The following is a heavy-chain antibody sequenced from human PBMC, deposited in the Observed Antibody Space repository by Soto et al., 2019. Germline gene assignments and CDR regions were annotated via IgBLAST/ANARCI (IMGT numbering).Heavy chain of an antibody. D-gene: IGHD6-13*01. Sequence: SETLSLTCTVSGGSISSYYWSWIRQPPGKGLEWIGYIYYSGSTNYNPSLKSRVTISVDTSKNQFSLKLSSVTAADTAVYYCARGPGYGSSWYHADYYYGMDVWGQGTTVTVSS. CDR2: IYYSGST. CDR1: GGSISSYY. J-gene: IGHJ6*02. V-gene: IGHV4-59*01. CDR3: ARGPGYGSSWYHADYYYGMDV.